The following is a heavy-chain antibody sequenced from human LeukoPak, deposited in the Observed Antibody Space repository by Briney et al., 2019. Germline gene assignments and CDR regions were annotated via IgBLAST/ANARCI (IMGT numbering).Heavy chain of an antibody. Sequence: GGSLRLSCAASGFTFSSYSMNWVRQAPGKGLEWVSSISSSSSYIYYADSVKGRFTISRDHSKNTLYLQMNSLRVDDTAVYYCARTAGDSSGYYHDFWGQGTLVTVSS. CDR2: ISSSSSYI. CDR1: GFTFSSYS. CDR3: ARTAGDSSGYYHDF. V-gene: IGHV3-21*01. D-gene: IGHD3-22*01. J-gene: IGHJ4*02.